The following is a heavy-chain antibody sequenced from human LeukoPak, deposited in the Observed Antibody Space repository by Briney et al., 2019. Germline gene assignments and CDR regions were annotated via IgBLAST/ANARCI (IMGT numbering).Heavy chain of an antibody. CDR2: IYYSGTT. CDR1: GGSISDSSYH. CDR3: AREVASSVHY. Sequence: SETLSLTCTVSGGSISDSSYHWGWIRQPPGKGLEWIGSIYYSGTTYYRPSLKSRVTISVDTPKNQFSLKLTSVTAADTAVYYCAREVASSVHYWGQGTLVTVSS. D-gene: IGHD3-10*01. V-gene: IGHV4-39*01. J-gene: IGHJ4*02.